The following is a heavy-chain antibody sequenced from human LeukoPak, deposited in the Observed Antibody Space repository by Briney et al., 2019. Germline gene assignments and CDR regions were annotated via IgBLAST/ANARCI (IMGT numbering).Heavy chain of an antibody. V-gene: IGHV4-59*01. J-gene: IGHJ4*02. D-gene: IGHD3-10*01. Sequence: SETLSLTCTVSGGSISSYYWSWIRQPPGKGLEWTGYIYYSGSTNYNPSLKSRVTISVDTSKNQFSLMLSSVTAADTAVYYCARERYGSGLDYWGQGTLVTVSS. CDR3: ARERYGSGLDY. CDR2: IYYSGST. CDR1: GGSISSYY.